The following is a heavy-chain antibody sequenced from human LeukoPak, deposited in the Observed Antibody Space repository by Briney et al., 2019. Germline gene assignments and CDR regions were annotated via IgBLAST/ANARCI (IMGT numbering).Heavy chain of an antibody. J-gene: IGHJ4*02. CDR1: GYTFTNYG. CDR3: AREYGTENDY. Sequence: GPSVKVSCKASGYTFTNYGVHWVRQAPGQGLEWMAWINTSKGNTEYAQKFQGRVTLTTDTSTSTAYMELRSLRSDDTAVYYCAREYGTENDYWGQGTLVTVSS. CDR2: INTSKGNT. D-gene: IGHD1-26*01. V-gene: IGHV1-18*01.